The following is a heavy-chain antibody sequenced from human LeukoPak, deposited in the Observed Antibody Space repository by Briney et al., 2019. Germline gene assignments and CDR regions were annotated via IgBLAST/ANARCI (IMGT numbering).Heavy chain of an antibody. CDR3: ATGKGYYGMDV. J-gene: IGHJ6*02. CDR2: INPSGGST. V-gene: IGHV1-46*01. Sequence: REASVKVSCKASGYTFTSYYMHWVRQAPGQGLEWMGIINPSGGSTIYAQKFQGRVTMTEDTSTDTAYMELSSLRSEDTAVYYCATGKGYYGMDVWGQGTTVTVSS. CDR1: GYTFTSYY.